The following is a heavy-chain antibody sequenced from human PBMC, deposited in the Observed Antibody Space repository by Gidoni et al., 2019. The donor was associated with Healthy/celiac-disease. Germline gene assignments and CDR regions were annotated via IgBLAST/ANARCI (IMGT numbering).Heavy chain of an antibody. V-gene: IGHV3-15*01. CDR3: TTSSEVVVNFDY. CDR2: IKSKTDGGTT. D-gene: IGHD3-22*01. CDR1: GFTFSNAW. Sequence: EVQLVESGGGLVKPGGSLRLSCAASGFTFSNAWMSWVRQAPGKGLEWVGRIKSKTDGGTTDYAAPVKGRFTISRDDSKNTLYLQMNSLKTEDTAVYYCTTSSEVVVNFDYWGQGTLVTVSS. J-gene: IGHJ4*02.